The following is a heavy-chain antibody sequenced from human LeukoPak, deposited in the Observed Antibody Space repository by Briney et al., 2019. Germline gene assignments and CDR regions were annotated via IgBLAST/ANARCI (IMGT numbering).Heavy chain of an antibody. J-gene: IGHJ5*02. CDR2: ITAYNGNT. V-gene: IGHV1-18*01. Sequence: ASVKVSCKTSGYTFPSFGITWIRQVPGQGLEWMGWITAYNGNTNYAQKFQDRVSMTTDSSTTTAYMELRGLRSDDTAVYYCARVAVLSRYYDSSGYYRFDPWSQGTLVTVSS. CDR3: ARVAVLSRYYDSSGYYRFDP. CDR1: GYTFPSFG. D-gene: IGHD3-22*01.